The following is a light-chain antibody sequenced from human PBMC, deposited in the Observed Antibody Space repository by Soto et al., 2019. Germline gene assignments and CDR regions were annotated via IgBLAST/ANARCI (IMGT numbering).Light chain of an antibody. CDR1: QYISTY. V-gene: IGKV1-39*01. CDR3: QQIYSAPLT. Sequence: DIQMTQSPSSLSASVGDRVSITCRASQYISTYLNWYQQKPGKAPKLLIYAASSLQSGVPSRFSGSGSETEFTLSISSLQPEDFATYFCQQIYSAPLTFGGGTKVEIK. CDR2: AAS. J-gene: IGKJ4*01.